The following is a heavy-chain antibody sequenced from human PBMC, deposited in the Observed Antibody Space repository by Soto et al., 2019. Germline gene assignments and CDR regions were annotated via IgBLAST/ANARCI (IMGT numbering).Heavy chain of an antibody. CDR3: ARHAQLGNIDY. CDR1: GGSISSSSYY. D-gene: IGHD7-27*01. J-gene: IGHJ4*02. Sequence: QLLESGPGLVKPSETLSLTCTVSGGSISSSSYYWGWIRQPPGKGLEWIGSIYYSGSTYYNPSLKSRVTISVDTSKNQFSLKLSSVTAADTAVYYCARHAQLGNIDYWGQGTLVTVSS. CDR2: IYYSGST. V-gene: IGHV4-39*01.